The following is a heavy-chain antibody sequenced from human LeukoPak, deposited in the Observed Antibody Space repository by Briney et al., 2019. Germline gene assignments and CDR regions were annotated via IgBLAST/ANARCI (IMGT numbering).Heavy chain of an antibody. D-gene: IGHD1/OR15-1a*01. CDR2: IHCSGST. V-gene: IGHV4-39*07. Sequence: SETLSLTCTVSGGSISSSSYYWGWIRQPPGKGLEWIGSIHCSGSTNYNPSLKSRVTISVDTSKNQFSLKLSSVTAADTAVYYCARDETGTGWFDPWGQGTLVTVSS. CDR1: GGSISSSSYY. J-gene: IGHJ5*02. CDR3: ARDETGTGWFDP.